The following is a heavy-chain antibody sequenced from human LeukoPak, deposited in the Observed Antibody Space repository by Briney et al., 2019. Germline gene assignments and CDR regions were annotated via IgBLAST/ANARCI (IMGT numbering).Heavy chain of an antibody. CDR1: GFTFSSYS. J-gene: IGHJ6*03. CDR3: ARDPIGGLYYYYMDV. CDR2: ISSSSSYI. V-gene: IGHV3-21*01. Sequence: GGSLRLSCAASGFTFSSYSMNWVRQAPGKGLEWVSSISSSSSYIYYADSVKGRFTISRDNAKNSLYLQMTSLRGEETAVYYCARDPIGGLYYYYMDVWGKGTTVTVSS. D-gene: IGHD4-23*01.